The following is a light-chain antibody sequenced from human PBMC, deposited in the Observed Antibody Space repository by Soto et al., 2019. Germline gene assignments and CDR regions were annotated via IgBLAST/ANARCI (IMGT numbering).Light chain of an antibody. Sequence: EIVLTQSPATLSLSPGERATLSCRASQSVADYLAWYQQKPGQPPKLLIYGPSNRATGIPARFSGSGSGTDFTITISSLEPEDFAVYYCQQRRNWTPLTFGGGTWVEIK. CDR3: QQRRNWTPLT. V-gene: IGKV3-11*01. CDR2: GPS. J-gene: IGKJ4*02. CDR1: QSVADY.